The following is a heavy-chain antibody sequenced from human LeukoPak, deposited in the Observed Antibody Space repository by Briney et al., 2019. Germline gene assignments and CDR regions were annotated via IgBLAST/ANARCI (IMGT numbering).Heavy chain of an antibody. CDR2: IIPILGIA. CDR3: ARADDPYCSSTSCYSNYYYYGMDV. CDR1: GGTFSSYA. D-gene: IGHD2-2*02. J-gene: IGHJ6*02. Sequence: SVKVSCKASGGTFSSYAINWVRQAPGQGLEWMGRIIPILGIANYAQKFQGRVTMTRNTSISTAYMELSSLRSEDTAVYYCARADDPYCSSTSCYSNYYYYGMDVWGQGTTVTVSS. V-gene: IGHV1-69*04.